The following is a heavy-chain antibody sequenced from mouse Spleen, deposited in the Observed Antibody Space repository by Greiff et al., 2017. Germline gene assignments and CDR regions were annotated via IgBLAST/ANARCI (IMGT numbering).Heavy chain of an antibody. J-gene: IGHJ4*01. CDR2: IYPGDGDT. CDR3: AKFITNNYYAMDY. Sequence: QVQLQQSGPELVKPGASVKISCKASGYAFSSSWMNWVKQRPGKGLEWIGRIYPGDGDTNYNGKFKGKATLTADKSSSTAYMQLSSLTSEDSAVYFCAKFITNNYYAMDYWGQGTSVTVSS. V-gene: IGHV1-82*01. D-gene: IGHD1-2*01. CDR1: GYAFSSSW.